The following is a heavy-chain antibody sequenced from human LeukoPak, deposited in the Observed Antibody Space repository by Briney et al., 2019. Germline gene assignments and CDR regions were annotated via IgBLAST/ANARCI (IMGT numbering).Heavy chain of an antibody. Sequence: PSETLSLTCGVYGGSFSNYYLSWVRQPPGKGLEWIGEITHRGGTNYNPSLKSRVTISVDTSKNQFSLRLSSVAAADTAVYYCAPIFGDYSDFDSWGQGTLVTVSS. J-gene: IGHJ4*02. CDR1: GGSFSNYY. CDR2: ITHRGGT. CDR3: APIFGDYSDFDS. D-gene: IGHD4-17*01. V-gene: IGHV4-34*01.